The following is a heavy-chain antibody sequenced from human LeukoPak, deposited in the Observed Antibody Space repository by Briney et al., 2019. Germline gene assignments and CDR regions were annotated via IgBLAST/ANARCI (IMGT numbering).Heavy chain of an antibody. CDR1: GFTFSSYS. CDR2: ISSSSSYI. V-gene: IGHV3-21*01. D-gene: IGHD6-25*01. Sequence: GGSLRLSCAASGFTFSSYSMDWVRQAPGKGLEWVSSISSSSSYIYYADSVKGRFTTSRDNAKNSLYLQMNSLRAEDTAVYYCARDLARRYGMDVWGQGTLVTVSS. J-gene: IGHJ6*02. CDR3: ARDLARRYGMDV.